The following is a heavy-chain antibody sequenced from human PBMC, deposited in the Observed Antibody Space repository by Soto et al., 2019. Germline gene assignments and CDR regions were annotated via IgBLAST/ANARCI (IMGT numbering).Heavy chain of an antibody. D-gene: IGHD3-22*01. CDR1: GFTFSSYS. CDR3: ARDGEGDSSGYKVFDY. CDR2: ISSSSSTI. V-gene: IGHV3-48*02. J-gene: IGHJ4*02. Sequence: GGSLRLSCAASGFTFSSYSMNWVHQAPGKGLEWVSYISSSSSTIYYADSVKGRFTISRDNAKNSLYLQMNSLRDEDTAVYYCARDGEGDSSGYKVFDYWGQGTLVTVSS.